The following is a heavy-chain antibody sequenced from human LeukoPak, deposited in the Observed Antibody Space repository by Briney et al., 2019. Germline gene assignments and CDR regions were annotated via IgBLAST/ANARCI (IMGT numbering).Heavy chain of an antibody. Sequence: GGSLRLSCAASGFTFSSYWMHWVRQAPGKGLVWVSRINSDGSSTNYADSVKGRFTISRDNAKNTLSLQMNSLRVEDTAIYYCVKVAKYYYGSETYYFFEQWGQGTPVTASS. CDR2: INSDGSST. CDR1: GFTFSSYW. D-gene: IGHD3-10*01. J-gene: IGHJ4*02. V-gene: IGHV3-74*01. CDR3: VKVAKYYYGSETYYFFEQ.